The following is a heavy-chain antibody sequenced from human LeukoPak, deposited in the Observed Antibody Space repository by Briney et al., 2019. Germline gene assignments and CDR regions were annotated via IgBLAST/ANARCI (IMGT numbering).Heavy chain of an antibody. J-gene: IGHJ4*02. D-gene: IGHD3-3*02. Sequence: SETLSLTCTVSGGSISSYYWSWIRQPPGKGLEWIGYIYYSGSTNYNPSLKSRVTISVDTSKNQFSLKLSSVTAADTAVYYCAGAPSPRVHFDYWGQGTLVTVSS. CDR3: AGAPSPRVHFDY. CDR1: GGSISSYY. V-gene: IGHV4-59*01. CDR2: IYYSGST.